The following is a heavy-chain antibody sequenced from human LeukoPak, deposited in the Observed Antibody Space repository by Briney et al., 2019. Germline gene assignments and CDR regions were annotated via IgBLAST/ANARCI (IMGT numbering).Heavy chain of an antibody. CDR3: ARTEKLALNSGFDP. CDR1: GGSISSSSYY. Sequence: SETLSLTCTVSGGSISSSSYYWGWIRQPPGRGLEWIGSIYYSGSTYYNPSLKSRVTISVDTSKNQFSLKLSSVTAADTAVYYCARTEKLALNSGFDPWGQGTLVTVSS. V-gene: IGHV4-39*01. J-gene: IGHJ5*02. CDR2: IYYSGST. D-gene: IGHD1-26*01.